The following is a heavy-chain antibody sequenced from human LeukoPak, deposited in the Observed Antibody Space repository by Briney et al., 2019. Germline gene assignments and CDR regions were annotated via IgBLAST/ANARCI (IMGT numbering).Heavy chain of an antibody. Sequence: ASVKVSCKASGYTFTSYYMHWVRQAPGQGLEWMGWISAYNGNTNYAQKLQGRVTMTTDTSTSTAYMELRSLRSDDTAVYYCARDTYDFWSGYEMIFDYWGQGTLVTVSS. CDR1: GYTFTSYY. J-gene: IGHJ4*02. CDR3: ARDTYDFWSGYEMIFDY. V-gene: IGHV1-18*04. D-gene: IGHD3-3*01. CDR2: ISAYNGNT.